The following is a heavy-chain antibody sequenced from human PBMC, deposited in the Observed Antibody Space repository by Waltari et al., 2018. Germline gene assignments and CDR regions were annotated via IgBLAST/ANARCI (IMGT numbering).Heavy chain of an antibody. CDR2: IYPGDSDT. Sequence: EVQLGQSGAEVKKPGESQKISCKVSGYSLTSRWIGWVRPLPWKGLEWMGVIYPGDSDTRYSPPFQGQVSISADKSISTAYLQWSSLKASDTAMYYCARLGGFEYSSSLGYMDVWGKGTTVTVSS. D-gene: IGHD6-6*01. CDR1: GYSLTSRW. V-gene: IGHV5-51*01. CDR3: ARLGGFEYSSSLGYMDV. J-gene: IGHJ6*03.